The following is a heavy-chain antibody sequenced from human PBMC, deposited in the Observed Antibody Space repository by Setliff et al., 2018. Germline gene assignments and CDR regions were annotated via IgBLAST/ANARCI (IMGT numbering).Heavy chain of an antibody. Sequence: ASVKVSCKASGYTFTSYYMHWVRQAPGQGLEWMGIIYPSGGSISYAQKFQGRVTMTRDTSTSTVYVELSSLRSEDTAVYYCARVRPCGVDCSTGVGGPYYFDHWGQGTLVTVSS. J-gene: IGHJ4*02. CDR2: IYPSGGSI. V-gene: IGHV1-46*01. D-gene: IGHD2-21*02. CDR3: ARVRPCGVDCSTGVGGPYYFDH. CDR1: GYTFTSYY.